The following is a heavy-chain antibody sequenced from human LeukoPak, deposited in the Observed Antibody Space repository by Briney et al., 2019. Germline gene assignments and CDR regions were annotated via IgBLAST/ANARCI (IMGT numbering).Heavy chain of an antibody. CDR1: GYTFTSYG. V-gene: IGHV1-18*01. J-gene: IGHJ6*03. CDR3: ARKSSVAGSYYYYYMDV. CDR2: ISAYNGNT. D-gene: IGHD6-19*01. Sequence: GASVKVSCKASGYTFTSYGISWVRQAPGQGLEWMGWISAYNGNTNYAQKPQGRVTMTTDTSTSTAYMELRSLRPDDTAVYYCARKSSVAGSYYYYYMDVWGKGTTVTVSS.